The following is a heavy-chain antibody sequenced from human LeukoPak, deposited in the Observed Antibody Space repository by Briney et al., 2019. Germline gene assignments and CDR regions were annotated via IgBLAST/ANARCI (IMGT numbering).Heavy chain of an antibody. CDR3: AKGVTYYYDSGHYYVDY. D-gene: IGHD3-22*01. CDR2: ISGGSGST. J-gene: IGHJ4*02. Sequence: GGSLRLSCAASGFTFSSYAMNWVRQAPGKGLECVSAISGGSGSTYYADSVKGRFTISRENSENTLYLQMNSLRAEDTAVYYCAKGVTYYYDSGHYYVDYWGQGTLVTVSS. V-gene: IGHV3-23*01. CDR1: GFTFSSYA.